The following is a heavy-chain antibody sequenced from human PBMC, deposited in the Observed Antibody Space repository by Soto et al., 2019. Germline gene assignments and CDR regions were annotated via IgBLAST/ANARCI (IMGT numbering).Heavy chain of an antibody. Sequence: SETLSLTCTVSGGFLSRYYWNWIRQPPGKGLEWIGYIYHSGNTNYNPSLKSRVTISLDTSQNQFSLKLSSVTAADTAVYYCARQYDSSWYGFDYWGPGTQVTVSS. CDR3: ARQYDSSWYGFDY. CDR1: GGFLSRYY. J-gene: IGHJ4*02. V-gene: IGHV4-59*08. CDR2: IYHSGNT. D-gene: IGHD6-13*01.